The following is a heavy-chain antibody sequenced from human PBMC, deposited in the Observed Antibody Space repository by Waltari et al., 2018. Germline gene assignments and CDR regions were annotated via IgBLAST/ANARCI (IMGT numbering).Heavy chain of an antibody. CDR1: GYTFIDYY. D-gene: IGHD3-10*01. CDR3: ATEAGNYD. Sequence: EVQLVQSGAEVKKPGATVKISCKVSGYTFIDYYIQWVQQAPGKGLQWMGLVDPPDGETMYAQKFQGRVTITADMSTDTAYMELRNLTSDDTAVYYCATEAGNYDWGQGTLVTVSS. J-gene: IGHJ4*02. CDR2: VDPPDGET. V-gene: IGHV1-69-2*01.